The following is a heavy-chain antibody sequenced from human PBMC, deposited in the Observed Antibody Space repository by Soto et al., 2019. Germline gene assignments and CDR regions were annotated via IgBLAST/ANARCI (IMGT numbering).Heavy chain of an antibody. V-gene: IGHV1-3*01. D-gene: IGHD3-9*01. CDR2: IFAGNGDT. Sequence: QVRLVQSGTEVKKPGASMKLSCKASGYSFTSYAIHWVRRAPGQRLEWMGWIFAGNGDTEYSPKFQDRGTITRDTSASTTYIQLTSLGSEDTAVYYSARNVPHTGYYNHWGPGTLVTVSS. CDR3: ARNVPHTGYYNH. J-gene: IGHJ5*02. CDR1: GYSFTSYA.